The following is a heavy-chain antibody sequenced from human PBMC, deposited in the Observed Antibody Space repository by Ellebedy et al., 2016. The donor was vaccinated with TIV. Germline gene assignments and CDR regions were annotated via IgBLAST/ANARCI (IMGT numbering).Heavy chain of an antibody. J-gene: IGHJ5*02. CDR2: VDFTGTT. CDR1: GGSNTRNRYY. Sequence: MPSEILSLTCTVSGGSNTRNRYYWGWIRQPPGKGLEWIGSVDFTGTTYYNPSLKSRVTISVDTSKNQFSLKLTSVTAADTAVYYCARDGFGSGEGNWFDPWGQGTLVTVSS. D-gene: IGHD3-10*01. CDR3: ARDGFGSGEGNWFDP. V-gene: IGHV4-39*07.